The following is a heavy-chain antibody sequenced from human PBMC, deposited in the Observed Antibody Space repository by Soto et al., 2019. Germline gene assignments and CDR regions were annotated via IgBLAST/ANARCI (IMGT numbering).Heavy chain of an antibody. CDR1: GFTFDDYG. V-gene: IGHV3-20*04. J-gene: IGHJ4*02. CDR3: ARDREYSTAWGVVGADY. CDR2: LNWHGGNT. D-gene: IGHD6-19*01. Sequence: EVQLVESGGRVVRPGESLRLSCEGSGFTFDDYGMSWVRQVPGKGLEWVASLNWHGGNTGYADSVKGRFTISRDNVKNSLYLQMNSLRAEDTALYYCARDREYSTAWGVVGADYWGQGTLVTVSS.